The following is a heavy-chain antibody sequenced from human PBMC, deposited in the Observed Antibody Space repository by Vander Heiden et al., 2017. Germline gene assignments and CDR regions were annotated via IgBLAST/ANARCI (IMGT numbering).Heavy chain of an antibody. V-gene: IGHV3-30*04. Sequence: QMQLVESGGGVVLPGRSLRLSCAASGFPLRSYAMHWVPPARGVGRECVACMSYDGSNENNSYSVKGRLTISRDNCENTLYLQMNSLRGEDAAINYVAKGGRGERKAPTGDGMDVWGLGTMVTVSS. D-gene: IGHD1-26*01. CDR1: GFPLRSYA. CDR3: AKGGRGERKAPTGDGMDV. CDR2: MSYDGSNE. J-gene: IGHJ6*02.